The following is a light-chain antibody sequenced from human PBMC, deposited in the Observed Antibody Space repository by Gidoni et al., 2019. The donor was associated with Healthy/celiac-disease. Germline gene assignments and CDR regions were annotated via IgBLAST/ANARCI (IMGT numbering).Light chain of an antibody. V-gene: IGKV3-15*01. Sequence: EIVMTQSPATLSVSPGERATLSCRASKSVNSNLAWYQQKPGQAPRLLIYGASPSATGIPARFSGSGSGTEFTLTISILQSEDFAVYYCQQYNNWPPLTFGGGTKVEIK. J-gene: IGKJ4*01. CDR2: GAS. CDR3: QQYNNWPPLT. CDR1: KSVNSN.